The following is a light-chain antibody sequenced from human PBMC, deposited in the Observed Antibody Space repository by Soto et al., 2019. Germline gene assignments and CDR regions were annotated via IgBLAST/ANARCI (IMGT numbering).Light chain of an antibody. CDR3: SSYTSSSTLVV. CDR1: SSDVGGYNY. Sequence: QSALNQPASVSGSPGQSITISCTGTSSDVGGYNYVSWYQQHPGKAPKLMIYDVSNRPSGVSNRFSGSKSGNTACLTISGLQAEDEADYYCSSYTSSSTLVVFGVGTKLTVL. V-gene: IGLV2-14*01. CDR2: DVS. J-gene: IGLJ2*01.